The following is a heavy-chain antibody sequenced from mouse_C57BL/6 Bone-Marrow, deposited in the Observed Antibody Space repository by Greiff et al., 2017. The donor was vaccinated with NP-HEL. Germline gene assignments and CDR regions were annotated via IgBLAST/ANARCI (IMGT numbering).Heavy chain of an antibody. Sequence: EVQLVESGGDLVKPGGSLKLSCAASGFTFSSYGMSWVRQTPDKRLEWVATISSGGSYTYYPDSVKGRFTISRDNAKNTLYLQMSSLKSEDTAMYYCARHYSSNYFDYWGQGTTLTVSS. D-gene: IGHD2-5*01. CDR2: ISSGGSYT. CDR3: ARHYSSNYFDY. J-gene: IGHJ2*01. V-gene: IGHV5-6*01. CDR1: GFTFSSYG.